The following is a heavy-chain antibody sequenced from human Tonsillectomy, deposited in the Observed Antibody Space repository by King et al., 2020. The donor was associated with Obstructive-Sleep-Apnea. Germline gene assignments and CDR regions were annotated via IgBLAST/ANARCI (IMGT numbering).Heavy chain of an antibody. Sequence: VQLVESGGGLVKPGGSLRLSCAASGFTFSDSYMSWIRQAPGKGLEWVSYISPSGSIIYYADSLKGRFTLSRDNAKNSLYLQLNSLRAEDTALYYCVRETQWYLDDWGQGTLVTVSS. V-gene: IGHV3-11*01. CDR2: ISPSGSII. CDR3: VRETQWYLDD. J-gene: IGHJ4*02. D-gene: IGHD6-19*01. CDR1: GFTFSDSY.